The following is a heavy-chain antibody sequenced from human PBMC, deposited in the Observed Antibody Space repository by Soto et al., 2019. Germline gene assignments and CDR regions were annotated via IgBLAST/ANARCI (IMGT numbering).Heavy chain of an antibody. CDR3: ATVGVVTSLDAFDI. J-gene: IGHJ3*02. Sequence: VKVTCQVSGYTLTELSLHSVRPPSGKGLEWMGGFDPEDGETSYAKKIKGRVTMNEDTSTDTAYMELRSLISKNTAVYYCATVGVVTSLDAFDIWGQGTMVTVSS. V-gene: IGHV1-24*01. D-gene: IGHD3-3*01. CDR2: FDPEDGET. CDR1: GYTLTELS.